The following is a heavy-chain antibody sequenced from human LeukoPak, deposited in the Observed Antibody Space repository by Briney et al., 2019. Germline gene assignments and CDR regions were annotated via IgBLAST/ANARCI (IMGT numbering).Heavy chain of an antibody. CDR2: IYQSGST. CDR1: GGSISSGGFS. J-gene: IGHJ5*02. Sequence: PSQTLSLTCTVSGGSISSGGFSWTWIRQPPGKGLEWIGYIYQSGSTYYNPSLKSRVTISVDTSKNQFSLKLSSVTAADTAVYYCARHQYNWNLNWFDPWGQGTLVTVSS. D-gene: IGHD1-20*01. V-gene: IGHV4-30-2*01. CDR3: ARHQYNWNLNWFDP.